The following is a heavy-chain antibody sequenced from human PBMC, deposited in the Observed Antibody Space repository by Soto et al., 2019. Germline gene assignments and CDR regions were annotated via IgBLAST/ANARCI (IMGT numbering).Heavy chain of an antibody. Sequence: QVQLVQSGAEVKKPGSSVKVSCKASGGTFSSYTISWVRQAPGQGLEWMGRIIPILGIANYAQKFQGRVTITADQSTRTAYMELSSLRSEDTAVYYCAREALHCGGDCYSDYWGQGTLVTVAS. V-gene: IGHV1-69*08. D-gene: IGHD2-21*02. CDR3: AREALHCGGDCYSDY. CDR1: GGTFSSYT. CDR2: IIPILGIA. J-gene: IGHJ4*02.